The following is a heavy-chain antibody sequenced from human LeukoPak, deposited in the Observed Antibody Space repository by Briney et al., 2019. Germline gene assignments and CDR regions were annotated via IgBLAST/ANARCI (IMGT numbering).Heavy chain of an antibody. CDR3: ASPEAGWYYYGSGSYFIAS. CDR2: ISSSSSYV. Sequence: GGSLRLSCAASGFTFSSYSMNWVRQAPGKGLEWVSSISSSSSYVYYADSVKGRFTISRDNAKNSLCLQMNSLRAEDTAVYYCASPEAGWYYYGSGSYFIASWGQGTLVTVSS. CDR1: GFTFSSYS. D-gene: IGHD3-10*01. J-gene: IGHJ4*02. V-gene: IGHV3-21*01.